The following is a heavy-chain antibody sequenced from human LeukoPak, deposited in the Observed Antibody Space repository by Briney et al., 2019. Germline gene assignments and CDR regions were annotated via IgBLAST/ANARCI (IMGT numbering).Heavy chain of an antibody. V-gene: IGHV3-11*04. CDR2: ISSSSSTI. CDR3: AREFGVVIPHLFDY. Sequence: GGSLRLSCAASGFTFSDYYMSWIRQAPGKGLEWVSYISSSSSTIYYADSVKGRFTISRDNAKNSLYLQMNSLRAEDTAVYYCAREFGVVIPHLFDYWGQGTLVTVSS. D-gene: IGHD3-3*01. CDR1: GFTFSDYY. J-gene: IGHJ4*02.